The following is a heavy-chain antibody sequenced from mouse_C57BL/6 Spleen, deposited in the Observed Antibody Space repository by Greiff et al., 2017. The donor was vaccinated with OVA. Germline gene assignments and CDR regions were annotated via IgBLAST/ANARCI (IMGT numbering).Heavy chain of an antibody. V-gene: IGHV1-66*01. J-gene: IGHJ2*01. CDR2: IYPGSGNT. Sequence: QVQLQQSGPELVKPGASVKISCKASGYSFTSYYIHWVKQRPGQGLEWIGWIYPGSGNTKYNEKFKGKATLTADTSSSTAYMQLSSLTSEDSAVYYCARRDYEYLFDYWGQGTTLTVSS. CDR3: ARRDYEYLFDY. D-gene: IGHD2-4*01. CDR1: GYSFTSYY.